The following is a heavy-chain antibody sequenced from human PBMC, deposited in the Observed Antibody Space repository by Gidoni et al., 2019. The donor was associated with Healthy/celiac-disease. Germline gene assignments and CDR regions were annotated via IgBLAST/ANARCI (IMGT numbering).Heavy chain of an antibody. CDR1: GYTFTVYS. CDR3: ARDQNGDYGIVGAFDI. CDR2: INPNSGGT. Sequence: QVQLVQSGAEVKKPGSSVTVSCKASGYTFTVYSMHWVRQAPGQGLEWMGWINPNSGGTNYAQKFQGRVTMTRDTSISTAYMELSRLRSDDTAVDYCARDQNGDYGIVGAFDIWGQGTMVTVSS. D-gene: IGHD4-17*01. V-gene: IGHV1-2*02. J-gene: IGHJ3*02.